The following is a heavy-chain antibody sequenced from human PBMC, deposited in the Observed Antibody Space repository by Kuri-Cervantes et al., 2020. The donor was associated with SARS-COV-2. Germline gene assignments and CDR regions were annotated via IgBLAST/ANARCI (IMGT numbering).Heavy chain of an antibody. V-gene: IGHV3-9*01. CDR3: ARVAGEGPIYYYYMDV. D-gene: IGHD2-21*01. J-gene: IGHJ6*03. CDR2: ISWNSGSI. CDR1: GFTFDDYA. Sequence: GGSLRLSCAASGFTFDDYAMHWVRQAPGKGLEWVSGISWNSGSIGYADSVKGRFTISRDNAKNSLYLQMNSLRGDDTAVYYCARVAGEGPIYYYYMDVWGKGTTVTVSS.